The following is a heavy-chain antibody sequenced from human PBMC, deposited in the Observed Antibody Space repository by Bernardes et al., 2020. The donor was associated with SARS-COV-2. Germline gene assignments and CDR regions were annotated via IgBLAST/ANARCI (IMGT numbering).Heavy chain of an antibody. CDR1: GFTFSNYD. V-gene: IGHV3-13*01. J-gene: IGHJ6*02. Sequence: GGSLRLSCAASGFTFSNYDMQWVRQIKGKRLEWVSAIGIAGDTYYSDSVKGRFTISRENAKSSLYLQMNNLRAGDTAVYYCVRFTDGLDVWGQGTTVTVSS. D-gene: IGHD3-16*01. CDR2: IGIAGDT. CDR3: VRFTDGLDV.